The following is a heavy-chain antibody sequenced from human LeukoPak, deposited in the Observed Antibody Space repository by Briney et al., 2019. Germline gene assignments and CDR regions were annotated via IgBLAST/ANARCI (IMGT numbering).Heavy chain of an antibody. V-gene: IGHV3-23*01. CDR3: AKDGAGSQSYCSSTSCYVDY. J-gene: IGHJ4*02. D-gene: IGHD2-2*01. CDR2: ISGSGGST. Sequence: PGGSLRLSCAASGFTFSSYAMSWVRQAPGKGLEWVSAISGSGGSTYYADSVKGRFTISRDNSKNTLYLRMNSLRAEDTAVYYCAKDGAGSQSYCSSTSCYVDYWGQGTLVTVSS. CDR1: GFTFSSYA.